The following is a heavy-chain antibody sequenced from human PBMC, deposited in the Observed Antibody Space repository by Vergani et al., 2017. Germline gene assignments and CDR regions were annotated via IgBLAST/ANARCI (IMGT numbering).Heavy chain of an antibody. J-gene: IGHJ3*01. CDR2: ISGNNDDV. V-gene: IGHV3-21*01. CDR1: EFTFNSHA. Sequence: EVEVSEFGGDLVQPGGSLRLSCVVSEFTFNSHAVTWVRQVPVKGLEWVSSISGNNDDVYYADSVKGRFTISRDNAKNSLYLDMSSLRAEDTAVYYCVRDVRVSRTWGQGTLVAVSS. CDR3: VRDVRVSRT.